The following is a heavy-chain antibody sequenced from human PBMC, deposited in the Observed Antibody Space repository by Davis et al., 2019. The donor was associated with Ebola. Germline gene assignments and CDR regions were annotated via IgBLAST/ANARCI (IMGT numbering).Heavy chain of an antibody. D-gene: IGHD1-26*01. CDR2: ISGSGGST. CDR1: GFTFSSYA. CDR3: AKDRYSGIYFGFGY. V-gene: IGHV3-23*01. Sequence: GESLKISCAASGFTFSSYAMSWVRQAPGKGLEWVSAISGSGGSTYYADSVKGRFTISRDNSKNTLYLQMNSLRAEDTAVYYCAKDRYSGIYFGFGYWGQGTLVTVSS. J-gene: IGHJ4*02.